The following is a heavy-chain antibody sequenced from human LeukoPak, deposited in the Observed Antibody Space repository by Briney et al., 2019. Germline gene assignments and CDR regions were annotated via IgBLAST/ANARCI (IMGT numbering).Heavy chain of an antibody. J-gene: IGHJ4*02. Sequence: PGGSLRLSCAASGFTFSGSAMHWVRQAPVKGLEWVSYISSSSSTIYYADSVKGRFTISRDNAKNSLYLQMNSLRAEDTAVYYCARDDDSSGYWGQGTLVTVSS. CDR1: GFTFSGSA. CDR3: ARDDDSSGY. V-gene: IGHV3-48*01. D-gene: IGHD3-22*01. CDR2: ISSSSSTI.